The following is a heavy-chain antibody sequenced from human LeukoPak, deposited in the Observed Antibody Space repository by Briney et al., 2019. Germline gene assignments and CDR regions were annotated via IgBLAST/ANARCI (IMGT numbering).Heavy chain of an antibody. Sequence: ASVKVSCKASGYTFTGYYMHWVRQAPGQGLEWMGWINPNSGGTNYAQKFQGRVTMTRDTSISTAYMELSRLRSDDTAVYYCARDKFSRGPNPRGSCFAPGGKGPLVTVSS. CDR1: GYTFTGYY. V-gene: IGHV1-2*02. D-gene: IGHD1-14*01. J-gene: IGHJ5*02. CDR3: ARDKFSRGPNPRGSCFAP. CDR2: INPNSGGT.